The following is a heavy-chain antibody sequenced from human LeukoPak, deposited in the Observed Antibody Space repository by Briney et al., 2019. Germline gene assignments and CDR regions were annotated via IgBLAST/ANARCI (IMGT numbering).Heavy chain of an antibody. CDR3: ARYVMGLDF. V-gene: IGHV4-59*08. CDR1: GGSISGYY. CDR2: IFSSGSA. D-gene: IGHD2-8*01. J-gene: IGHJ4*02. Sequence: SETLSLTCTVSGGSISGYYWSWIRQPPGKGLEWIGYIFSSGSAAYNPSLRSRVTASIDTSKNQFSLKLSSVTAADTAVYYCARYVMGLDFWGQGTLVTVSS.